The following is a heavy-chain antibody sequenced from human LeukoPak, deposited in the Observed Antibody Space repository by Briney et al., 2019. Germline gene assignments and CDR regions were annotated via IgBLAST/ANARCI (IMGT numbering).Heavy chain of an antibody. Sequence: PGGSLRLSCAASGFTFSSYAMSWVRQAPGKGLEWVSGINWNGGSTGYADSVKGRFTISRDNAKSSLYLQMNSLRAEDTALYYCARRSYYDFWSGYYTTDYYYYMDVWGKGTTVTVSS. J-gene: IGHJ6*03. CDR3: ARRSYYDFWSGYYTTDYYYYMDV. D-gene: IGHD3-3*01. CDR2: INWNGGST. V-gene: IGHV3-20*04. CDR1: GFTFSSYA.